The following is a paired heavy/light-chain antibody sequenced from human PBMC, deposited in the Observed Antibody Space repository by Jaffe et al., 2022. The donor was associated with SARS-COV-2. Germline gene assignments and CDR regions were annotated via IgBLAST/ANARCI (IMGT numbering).Light chain of an antibody. CDR1: QTINSY. J-gene: IGKJ4*01. CDR2: AAS. CDR3: QQSYTTPLT. Sequence: DIRMTQTPSSLSASVGDRVTITCRASQTINSYLNWYQQKPGKAPKLLIYAASNLQSGVPLRFSGSGSGTDFALTISSLQPEDFATYYCQQSYTTPLTFGGGTKVEIK. V-gene: IGKV1-39*01.
Heavy chain of an antibody. V-gene: IGHV7-4-1*02. Sequence: QVQLEQSGSELKMPGASVKVSCKASGYTFTEYVLNWVRQAPGQGLQWLGWINAKTGNPVYAQGFRGRFVFSFDTSVSTAFLQISSLEAEDAGVYFCARGNADNYHSADYWGQGALVTVSS. CDR3: ARGNADNYHSADY. CDR1: GYTFTEYV. CDR2: INAKTGNP. J-gene: IGHJ4*02. D-gene: IGHD3-3*01.